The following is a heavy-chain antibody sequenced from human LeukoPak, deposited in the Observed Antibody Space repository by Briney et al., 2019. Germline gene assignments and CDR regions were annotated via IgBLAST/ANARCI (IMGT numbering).Heavy chain of an antibody. Sequence: VASVKVSCKASGYTFTGYYMHWVRQAPGQGLEWMGWINPNSGGTNYAQKFQGRVTMTRDTSISTAYMELSRLRSDDTAVYYCARARATWRLGYFDLWGRGTLVTVSS. V-gene: IGHV1-2*02. D-gene: IGHD1-26*01. J-gene: IGHJ2*01. CDR3: ARARATWRLGYFDL. CDR2: INPNSGGT. CDR1: GYTFTGYY.